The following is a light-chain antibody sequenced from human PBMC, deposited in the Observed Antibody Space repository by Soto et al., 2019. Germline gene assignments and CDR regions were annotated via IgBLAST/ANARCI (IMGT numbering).Light chain of an antibody. V-gene: IGKV1-39*01. CDR1: QSISSD. CDR2: TTS. Sequence: DGQRTQSPTSLSGYVEGRVTITRRASQSISSDLNLYQQKPWKAPNLLMYTTSSLETGVPPRFSGSGSGTDFTLTISSLQPEDFATYYCQQSYSTPPTFGGAINVDIK. J-gene: IGKJ4*01. CDR3: QQSYSTPPT.